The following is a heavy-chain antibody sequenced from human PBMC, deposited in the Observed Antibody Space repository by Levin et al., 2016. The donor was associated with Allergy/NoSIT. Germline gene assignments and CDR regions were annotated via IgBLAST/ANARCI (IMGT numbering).Heavy chain of an antibody. J-gene: IGHJ6*03. CDR2: ITHRGTT. CDR3: ARGPPRKYCSGLSCYNDSYYYMDV. D-gene: IGHD2-15*01. CDR1: GGSFSGNF. Sequence: SETLSLTCAVYGGSFSGNFWTWIRQSPAKGLEWIGEITHRGTTKYNSSLKSRVTISIDTSKNQFSLKLSSVTAADTAVYYCARGPPRKYCSGLSCYNDSYYYMDVWGKGTTVSVSS. V-gene: IGHV4-34*01.